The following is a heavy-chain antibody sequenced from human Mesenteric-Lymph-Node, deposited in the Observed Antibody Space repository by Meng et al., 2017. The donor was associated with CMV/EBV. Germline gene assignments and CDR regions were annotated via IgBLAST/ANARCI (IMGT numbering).Heavy chain of an antibody. J-gene: IGHJ4*02. CDR3: ARGASGTYRTPPGY. CDR1: GFTFSKFG. V-gene: IGHV3-7*01. Sequence: GESLKISCSASGFTFSKFGMHWVRQAPGKGLEWVANIKQDGSETYYVDSVKGRFTISRDNAKNSLYLQMNSLRAEDTAVYYCARGASGTYRTPPGYWGQGTLVTVSS. D-gene: IGHD1-26*01. CDR2: IKQDGSET.